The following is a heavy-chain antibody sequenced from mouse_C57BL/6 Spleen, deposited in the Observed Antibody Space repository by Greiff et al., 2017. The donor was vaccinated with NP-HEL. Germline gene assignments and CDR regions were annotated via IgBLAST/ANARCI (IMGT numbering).Heavy chain of an antibody. D-gene: IGHD1-1*01. J-gene: IGHJ2*01. CDR1: GYTFTSYW. CDR3: ARRDCGSSYDY. V-gene: IGHV1-59*01. Sequence: QVQLQQPGAELVRPGTSVKLSCKASGYTFTSYWMHWVKQRPGQGLEWIGVIDPSDSYTDYNQKFKGKATLTVDTSSSTAYMQLSSLTSEDSAVYYCARRDCGSSYDYWGQGTTLTVSS. CDR2: IDPSDSYT.